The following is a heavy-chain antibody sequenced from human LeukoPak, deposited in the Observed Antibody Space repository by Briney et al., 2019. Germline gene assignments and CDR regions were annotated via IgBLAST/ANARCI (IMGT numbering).Heavy chain of an antibody. J-gene: IGHJ4*02. Sequence: SQTLSLTCAISGDSVSSNSAAWNWIRQSPSRGLEWLGRTYYRSKWYNDYAVSVKSRITINPDTSKNQFSLKLSSVTAADTAVYYCARKNYYDSSGYYKYWGQGTLVTVSS. D-gene: IGHD3-22*01. CDR3: ARKNYYDSSGYYKY. V-gene: IGHV6-1*01. CDR1: GDSVSSNSAA. CDR2: TYYRSKWYN.